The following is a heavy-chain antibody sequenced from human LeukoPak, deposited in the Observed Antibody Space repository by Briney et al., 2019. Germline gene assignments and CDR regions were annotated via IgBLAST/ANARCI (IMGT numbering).Heavy chain of an antibody. J-gene: IGHJ4*02. D-gene: IGHD2/OR15-2a*01. CDR2: IFQGGGEI. CDR3: ATYRQVLLPFES. CDR1: GFTFSTFA. Sequence: LGGSLRLSCAASGFTFSTFAMIWVRQPPGKGLEWVSSIFQGGGEIHYADSVRGRFTISRDNSKSILSLQMNSLRAEDTAIYYCATYRQVLLPFESWGQGTLVTVSS. V-gene: IGHV3-23*01.